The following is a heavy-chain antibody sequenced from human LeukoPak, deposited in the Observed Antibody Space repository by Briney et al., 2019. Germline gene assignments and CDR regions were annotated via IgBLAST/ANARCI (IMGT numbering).Heavy chain of an antibody. CDR1: GFTFEDYA. Sequence: GGSLRLSCAASGFTFEDYAMHWVRQPPGKGLEWVSLISGDGGSTYYADSVKGRFTISRDNSKNSLYLAMTSLRTEDTALYYCAKGPHRIRGYSCYGMDVWGQGTTVSVSS. V-gene: IGHV3-43*02. J-gene: IGHJ6*02. D-gene: IGHD3-16*02. CDR3: AKGPHRIRGYSCYGMDV. CDR2: ISGDGGST.